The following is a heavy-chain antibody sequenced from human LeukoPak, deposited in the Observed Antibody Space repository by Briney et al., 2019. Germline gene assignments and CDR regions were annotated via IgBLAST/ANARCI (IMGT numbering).Heavy chain of an antibody. D-gene: IGHD3-22*01. Sequence: SETLSPTCAVYGGSFSGYYWSWIRQPPGKGLEWLGEINHSGSTNYNPSLKSRVTISVDTSKKQFSLKLSSVTAADTAVYYCVTYYFDSSGPKKNYWGQGTLVTVSS. J-gene: IGHJ4*02. V-gene: IGHV4-34*01. CDR1: GGSFSGYY. CDR2: INHSGST. CDR3: VTYYFDSSGPKKNY.